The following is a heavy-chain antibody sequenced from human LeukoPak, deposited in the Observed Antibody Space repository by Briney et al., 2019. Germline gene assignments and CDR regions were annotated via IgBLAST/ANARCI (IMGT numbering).Heavy chain of an antibody. J-gene: IGHJ4*02. V-gene: IGHV4-34*01. CDR1: GGSFSGYY. CDR3: ARKVSYTGFTDY. D-gene: IGHD2-2*02. CDR2: INHSGST. Sequence: SETLSLTCAVYGGSFSGYYWSWIRQPPGKGLEWIGEINHSGSTNYNPSLKSRVTISVDTSKSQFSLKLSSVTAADTAVYYCARKVSYTGFTDYWGQGTLVTVSS.